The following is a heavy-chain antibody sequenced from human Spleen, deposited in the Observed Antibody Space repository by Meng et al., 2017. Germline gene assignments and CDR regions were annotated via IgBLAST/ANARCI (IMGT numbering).Heavy chain of an antibody. CDR3: ARDLGGIFAY. CDR1: GFTFSSYG. V-gene: IGHV3-74*01. D-gene: IGHD6-13*01. CDR2: INTDGSTT. J-gene: IGHJ4*02. Sequence: GESLKISCAASGFTFSSYGMHWVRQDPGKGLVWVSRINTDGSTTSYADSVKGRFTISRDNAKNTLYLQMNSLRAEDTAVYYCARDLGGIFAYWGQGALVTVSS.